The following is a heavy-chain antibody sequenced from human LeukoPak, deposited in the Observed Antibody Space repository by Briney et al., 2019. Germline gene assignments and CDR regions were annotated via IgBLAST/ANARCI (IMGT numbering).Heavy chain of an antibody. CDR2: IYSSGST. J-gene: IGHJ6*03. Sequence: SETLSLTCNVSGGSISSYYWSWIRQPPGKGLEWIGYIYSSGSTSYNPSLESRLSISIDTSKNQFSLRLSSVTAADTAVYYCARYSSSSYYHYHIDVWGRGTTVTVSS. D-gene: IGHD6-6*01. CDR3: ARYSSSSYYHYHIDV. CDR1: GGSISSYY. V-gene: IGHV4-4*09.